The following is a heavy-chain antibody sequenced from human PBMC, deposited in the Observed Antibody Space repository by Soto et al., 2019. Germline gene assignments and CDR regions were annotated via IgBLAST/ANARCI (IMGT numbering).Heavy chain of an antibody. D-gene: IGHD2-21*02. Sequence: SETLSLTCGVSGGTVASSHWCSCVRQSPSRGLEWIGNVYHTGDTNFNPSLQSRVTFSVDKSNNQFSLRLTSLTAADTAVYFCAREIVTAGGNNYFDPWGPGTLVTVSS. V-gene: IGHV4-4*02. CDR1: GGTVASSHW. J-gene: IGHJ5*02. CDR3: AREIVTAGGNNYFDP. CDR2: VYHTGDT.